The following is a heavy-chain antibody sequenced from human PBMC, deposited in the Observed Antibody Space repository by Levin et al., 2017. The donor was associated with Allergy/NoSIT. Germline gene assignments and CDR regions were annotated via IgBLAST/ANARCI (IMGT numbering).Heavy chain of an antibody. V-gene: IGHV4-39*01. CDR1: GGSISSRSYS. CDR3: ALFGGGAFDI. J-gene: IGHJ3*02. CDR2: IYYSGST. D-gene: IGHD3-10*01. Sequence: SQTLSLTCSVSGGSISSRSYSWGWIRQPPGRRLEWIGTIYYSGSTNYNPSFQSRVTISMDTSKNQFSLKLRSGTAADTAVYYCALFGGGAFDIWGRGTMVTVSS.